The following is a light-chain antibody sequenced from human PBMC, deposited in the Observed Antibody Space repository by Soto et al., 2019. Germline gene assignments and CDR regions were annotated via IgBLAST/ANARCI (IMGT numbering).Light chain of an antibody. CDR2: DVT. J-gene: IGLJ3*02. CDR3: GSDTSSSTLEMV. V-gene: IGLV2-14*03. CDR1: SSYVGVYYY. Sequence: QSALTQPASVSGSPGQSITISCTGTSSYVGVYYYVSWFQQHPGKAPKLMIYDVTARPSGVSNRFSGSMSGNTASLTISGLQAEDEADYYCGSDTSSSTLEMVFGGGTKLTVL.